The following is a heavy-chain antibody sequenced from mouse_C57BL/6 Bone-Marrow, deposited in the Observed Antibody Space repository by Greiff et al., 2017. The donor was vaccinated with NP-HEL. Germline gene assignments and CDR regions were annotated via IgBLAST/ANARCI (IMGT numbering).Heavy chain of an antibody. CDR3: ASYYGSSPFDY. CDR2: INPSSGYT. J-gene: IGHJ2*01. V-gene: IGHV1-4*01. Sequence: VKLMESGAELARPGASVKMSCKASGYTFTSYTMHWVKQRPGQGLEWIGYINPSSGYTKYNQKFKDKATLTADKSSSTAYMQLSSLTSEDSAVYYCASYYGSSPFDYWGQGTTLTVSS. CDR1: GYTFTSYT. D-gene: IGHD1-1*01.